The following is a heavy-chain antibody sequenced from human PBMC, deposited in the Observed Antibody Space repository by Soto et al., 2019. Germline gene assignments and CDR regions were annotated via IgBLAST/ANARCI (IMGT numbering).Heavy chain of an antibody. CDR2: IIPIIGII. CDR3: AGDPDSHYNDSHASSYP. V-gene: IGHV1-69*08. Sequence: QVQLVQSGAEVKKPGSSVKVSCKASGGTFSTYTITWVRQAPGQGLEWMGRIIPIIGIINYAQKFHGRVTISADQFTGTAYMELTGLRSDDTAVYYCAGDPDSHYNDSHASSYPWGQGTLVTVSS. J-gene: IGHJ5*02. D-gene: IGHD4-4*01. CDR1: GGTFSTYT.